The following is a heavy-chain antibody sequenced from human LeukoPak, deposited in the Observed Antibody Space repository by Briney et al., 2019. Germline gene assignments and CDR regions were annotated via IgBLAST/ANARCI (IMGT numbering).Heavy chain of an antibody. J-gene: IGHJ6*03. D-gene: IGHD1-26*01. CDR1: GFTFSSYA. Sequence: GGSLRLSCAASGFTFSSYAMSWVRQAPGKGLEWVSAISGSGDRTHYADSVKGRFTISRDNSKNTLYLQMNSLRAEDTAVYYCAKDSKTVGATFRSYHYMDVWGKGTAVTVSS. CDR3: AKDSKTVGATFRSYHYMDV. V-gene: IGHV3-23*01. CDR2: ISGSGDRT.